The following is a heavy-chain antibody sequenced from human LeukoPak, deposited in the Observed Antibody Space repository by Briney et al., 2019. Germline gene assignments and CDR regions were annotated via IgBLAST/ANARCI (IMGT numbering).Heavy chain of an antibody. CDR2: IGAASDT. J-gene: IGHJ3*02. CDR1: GFTFSSYW. Sequence: PGGSLRLSCTASGFTFSSYWMHWVRQAPGKGLEWVSSIGAASDTYYAGSVKGRFTISRENAKNSLYLQMNSLRAGDTAVYHCARSIRSSSDAFDIWGQGTMVTVSS. D-gene: IGHD6-13*01. V-gene: IGHV3-13*01. CDR3: ARSIRSSSDAFDI.